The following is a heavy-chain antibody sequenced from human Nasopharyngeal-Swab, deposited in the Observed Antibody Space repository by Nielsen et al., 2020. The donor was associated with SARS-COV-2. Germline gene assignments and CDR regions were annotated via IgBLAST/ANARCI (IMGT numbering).Heavy chain of an antibody. CDR1: GGSFSGYY. J-gene: IGHJ4*02. V-gene: IGHV4-34*01. Sequence: SQTLSLTCAVYGGSFSGYYWSWIRQPPGKGLEWIGEINHSGSTNYNPSLKSRVTISVDTSKNQFSLKLSSVTAADTAVYYCARGQRWLQFGGVRGSFDYWGQGTLVTVSS. D-gene: IGHD5-24*01. CDR3: ARGQRWLQFGGVRGSFDY. CDR2: INHSGST.